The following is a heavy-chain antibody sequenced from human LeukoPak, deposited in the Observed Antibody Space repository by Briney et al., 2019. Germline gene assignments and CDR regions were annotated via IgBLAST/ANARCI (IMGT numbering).Heavy chain of an antibody. J-gene: IGHJ3*02. Sequence: PGGSLRLSCAASGSTFSSYWMSWVRQAPGKGLEWGANIKQDGSEKYYVDSVKGRFTISRDNSKNTLYLQMNSLRAEDTAVYYCARSSSWRPNDAFDIWGQGTMVTVSS. V-gene: IGHV3-7*01. CDR2: IKQDGSEK. D-gene: IGHD6-13*01. CDR3: ARSSSWRPNDAFDI. CDR1: GSTFSSYW.